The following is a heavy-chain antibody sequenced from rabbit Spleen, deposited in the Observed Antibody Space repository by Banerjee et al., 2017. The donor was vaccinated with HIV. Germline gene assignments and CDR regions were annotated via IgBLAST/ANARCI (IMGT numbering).Heavy chain of an antibody. J-gene: IGHJ4*01. V-gene: IGHV1S40*01. CDR1: GFSFSRSDY. D-gene: IGHD2-1*01. Sequence: QSLEESGGDLVKPGASLTLTCTASGFSFSRSDYMCWVRQAPGKGLEWISCIAGSSSGFTYSATWAKGRFTCSKTSSTTVTLQMTSLTVADTATYFCARGSAAMTMVITGYYLNLWGQGTLVTVS. CDR3: ARGSAAMTMVITGYYLNL. CDR2: IAGSSSGFT.